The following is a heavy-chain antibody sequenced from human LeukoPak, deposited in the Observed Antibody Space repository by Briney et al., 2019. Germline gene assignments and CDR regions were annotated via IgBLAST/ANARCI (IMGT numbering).Heavy chain of an antibody. CDR3: AKGGDVVVVPAALWLTALYNWFDP. CDR1: GFTFSDYA. J-gene: IGHJ5*02. V-gene: IGHV3-23*01. Sequence: GGSLRLSCAASGFTFSDYAMSWVRQAPGKGLEWASGINSGGGRTYYADSVKGRFTISRDNSKNTLYLQMNSLRAEDTAIYYCAKGGDVVVVPAALWLTALYNWFDPWGQGTLVTVSS. D-gene: IGHD2-2*01. CDR2: INSGGGRT.